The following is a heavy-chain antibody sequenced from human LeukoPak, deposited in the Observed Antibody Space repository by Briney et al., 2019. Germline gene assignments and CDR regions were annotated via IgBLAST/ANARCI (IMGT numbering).Heavy chain of an antibody. V-gene: IGHV1-69*13. CDR2: IIPIFGTA. D-gene: IGHD3-16*01. Sequence: ASVKVSCKASGGTFSSYAISWVRQAPGQGLEWMGGIIPIFGTANYAQKFQGRVTITADESTSTAYMELSSLRSDDTAVYYCARDRTGGIDYWGQGTLVTVSS. CDR1: GGTFSSYA. J-gene: IGHJ4*02. CDR3: ARDRTGGIDY.